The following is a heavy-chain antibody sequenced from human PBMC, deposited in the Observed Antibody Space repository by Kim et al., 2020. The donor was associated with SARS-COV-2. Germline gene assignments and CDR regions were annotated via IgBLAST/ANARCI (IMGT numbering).Heavy chain of an antibody. Sequence: EFEGRGTITRDTSASTAYMELSSLRSEDTAVYYCARDLFYYGSGPLDYWGQGTLVTVSS. CDR3: ARDLFYYGSGPLDY. V-gene: IGHV1-3*01. D-gene: IGHD3-10*01. J-gene: IGHJ4*02.